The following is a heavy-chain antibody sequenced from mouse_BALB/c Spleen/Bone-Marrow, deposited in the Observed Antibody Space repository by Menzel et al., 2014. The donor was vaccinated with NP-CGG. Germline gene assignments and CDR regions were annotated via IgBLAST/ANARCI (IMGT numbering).Heavy chain of an antibody. D-gene: IGHD4-1*01. Sequence: EVQLQQSGAELVKPGASVKLSCTASGFNIKDTYMHWVKQRPEQGLEWIGRIDPANGNTKYDPKFQGKATITADTSSNTACLKLSSLTSEDTAVYYCARWEYYAMDYWGQGTSVTVSS. V-gene: IGHV14-3*02. CDR2: IDPANGNT. J-gene: IGHJ4*01. CDR3: ARWEYYAMDY. CDR1: GFNIKDTY.